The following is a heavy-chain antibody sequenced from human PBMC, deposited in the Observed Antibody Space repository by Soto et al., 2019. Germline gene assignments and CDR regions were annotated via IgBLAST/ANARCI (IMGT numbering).Heavy chain of an antibody. V-gene: IGHV4-39*01. J-gene: IGHJ3*02. CDR1: GGSISSSSYY. D-gene: IGHD2-2*01. CDR3: AKVLVVPAAMGAFDI. Sequence: SETLSLTCTVSGGSISSSSYYWGWIRQPPGKGLEWIGGIYYSGSTYYNPSLKSRVTISEDTSKNQFSLKLSSVTAADTAVYYCAKVLVVPAAMGAFDIWGQGTMVTVSS. CDR2: IYYSGST.